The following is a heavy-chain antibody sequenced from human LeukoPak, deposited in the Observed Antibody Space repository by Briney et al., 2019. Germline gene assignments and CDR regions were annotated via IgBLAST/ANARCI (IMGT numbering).Heavy chain of an antibody. CDR2: INPNSGGT. D-gene: IGHD6-6*01. J-gene: IGHJ3*02. Sequence: ASVKASCKSSGYTFTGYYMHWVRQAPGQGVEWMGWINPNSGGTNYAQKFQGRVTMTRDTSISTAYMELSRLRSDDTAVYYCARGRPKGAFDIWGQGTMVTVSS. CDR3: ARGRPKGAFDI. CDR1: GYTFTGYY. V-gene: IGHV1-2*02.